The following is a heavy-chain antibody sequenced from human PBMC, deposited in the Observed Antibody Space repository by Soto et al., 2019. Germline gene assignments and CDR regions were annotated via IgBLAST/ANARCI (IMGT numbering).Heavy chain of an antibody. D-gene: IGHD3-10*01. CDR3: ATVLRGVVNWFDP. CDR2: IATYNSNR. Sequence: HLVQSGPEVKKPGASLTVSCKTSGDKFTNFGLSWVRQAPGPGLEWMGWIATYNSNRNYAQKFQGKLTLTTDTSTSTAYMEMKSLRYDDTAVYYCATVLRGVVNWFDPWGQGTLGTVSS. J-gene: IGHJ5*02. V-gene: IGHV1-18*01. CDR1: GDKFTNFG.